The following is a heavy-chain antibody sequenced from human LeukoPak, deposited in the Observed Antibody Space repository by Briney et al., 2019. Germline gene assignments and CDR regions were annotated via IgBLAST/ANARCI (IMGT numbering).Heavy chain of an antibody. CDR2: IYSRGT. D-gene: IGHD3-10*01. Sequence: SETLSLTCTVSGGSISSYYLSWIRQPAGKGLEWIGRIYSRGTTYNPSLKDRVTMSEDTSRNHVSLPLNSVTAADTAVYYCARDSGTTGEVKFDPWGQGTLVTVSS. J-gene: IGHJ5*02. V-gene: IGHV4-4*07. CDR3: ARDSGTTGEVKFDP. CDR1: GGSISSYY.